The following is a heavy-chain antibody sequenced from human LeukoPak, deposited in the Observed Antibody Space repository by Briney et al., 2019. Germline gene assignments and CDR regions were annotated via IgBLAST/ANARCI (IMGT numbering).Heavy chain of an antibody. CDR2: ISYDGSNK. CDR1: GFTFSSFA. CDR3: ARDDRGIAAAGFPDY. V-gene: IGHV3-30*04. Sequence: GGSLRLSCAASGFTFSSFAMHWVRQAPGKGLEWVAVISYDGSNKYYADSVKGRFTISRDNSKNTLYLQMNSLTAEDTAVFYCARDDRGIAAAGFPDYWGQGTLVTVSS. J-gene: IGHJ4*02. D-gene: IGHD6-13*01.